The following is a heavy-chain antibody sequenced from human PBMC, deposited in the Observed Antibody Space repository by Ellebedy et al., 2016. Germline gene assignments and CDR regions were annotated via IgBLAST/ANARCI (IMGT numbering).Heavy chain of an antibody. J-gene: IGHJ5*02. CDR2: ISGSGGST. Sequence: GGSLRLXXAASGFTFSSYAMSWVRQAPGKGLEWVSAISGSGGSTYYADSVKGRFTISRDNSKNTLYLQMNSLRAEDTAVYYCAKDLDRYGDYASWFDPWGQGTLVTVSS. CDR1: GFTFSSYA. D-gene: IGHD4-17*01. CDR3: AKDLDRYGDYASWFDP. V-gene: IGHV3-23*01.